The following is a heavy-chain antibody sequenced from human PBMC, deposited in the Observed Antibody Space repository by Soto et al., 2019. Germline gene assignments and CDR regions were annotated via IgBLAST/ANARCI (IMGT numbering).Heavy chain of an antibody. CDR2: TYYRSKWYN. J-gene: IGHJ4*02. CDR1: GDSVSSNSAA. Sequence: SQTLSLTYASSGDSVSSNSAAWNWIRQSPSRGLEWLGRTYYRSKWYNDYAVSVKSRITINPDTSKNQFSLQLNSVTPEHTAVYYCARRPRWAAAGRSFEYWGQGPLVIVSS. V-gene: IGHV6-1*01. CDR3: ARRPRWAAAGRSFEY. D-gene: IGHD6-13*01.